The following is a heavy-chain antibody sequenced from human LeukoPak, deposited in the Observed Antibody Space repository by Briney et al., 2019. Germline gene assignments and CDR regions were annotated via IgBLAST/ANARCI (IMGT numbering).Heavy chain of an antibody. CDR3: ARNDYLED. Sequence: GGSLRLSCAGSGFTFSSYWMHWVRQAPGRGLVWVSRIKSDGSSTSYADSVKGRFTIARDNAKNTLYLQMNSLRPEDTAVYYCARNDYLEDWGQGTLVTVPS. CDR1: GFTFSSYW. J-gene: IGHJ1*01. CDR2: IKSDGSST. V-gene: IGHV3-74*01.